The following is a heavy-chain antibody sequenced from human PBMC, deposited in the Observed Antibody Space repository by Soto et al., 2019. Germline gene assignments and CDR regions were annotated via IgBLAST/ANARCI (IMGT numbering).Heavy chain of an antibody. D-gene: IGHD3-3*01. CDR1: GYTFTSYY. J-gene: IGHJ4*02. CDR3: ARVVSYNFWSRQGYLDS. CDR2: INPSGGST. Sequence: ASVKVSCKASGYTFTSYYMHWVRQAPGQGLEWMGIINPSGGSTSYAQKFQGRVTMTWDTSTSTVYMELSSPRSEDTAVYYCARVVSYNFWSRQGYLDSWGQGPLLPVPS. V-gene: IGHV1-46*03.